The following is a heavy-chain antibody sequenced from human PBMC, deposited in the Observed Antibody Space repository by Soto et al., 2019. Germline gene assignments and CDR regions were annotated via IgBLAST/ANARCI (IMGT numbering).Heavy chain of an antibody. Sequence: VGSLRLSGVASGFTFSIYAMTWVGQARGKGLEWVSSISATSSNTYYADSVKGRFTISRDNSKNTLFLHMNSLRAEDTALYYCAKDESNSNPLYYFDYWGQGTLVTVSS. CDR3: AKDESNSNPLYYFDY. J-gene: IGHJ4*02. CDR1: GFTFSIYA. V-gene: IGHV3-23*01. D-gene: IGHD3-22*01. CDR2: ISATSSNT.